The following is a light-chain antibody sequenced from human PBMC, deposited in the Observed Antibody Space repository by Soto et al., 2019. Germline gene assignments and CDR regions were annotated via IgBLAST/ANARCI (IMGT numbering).Light chain of an antibody. CDR1: QSVSNSY. CDR3: QQYGSSPRT. Sequence: EIVLTQSPGTLSLSPGERATLSCRASQSVSNSYLAWYQQKPGQAPRLLIYGASSRATGIPDRFSGRGSGTDVTLTISRLEPEDFAVYYCQQYGSSPRTFGQGTKVEVK. CDR2: GAS. J-gene: IGKJ1*01. V-gene: IGKV3-20*01.